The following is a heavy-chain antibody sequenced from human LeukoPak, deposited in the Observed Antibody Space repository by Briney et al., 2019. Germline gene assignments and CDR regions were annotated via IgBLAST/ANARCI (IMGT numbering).Heavy chain of an antibody. CDR1: GGSFSGYY. D-gene: IGHD3-10*01. CDR3: ARRDTMVRGVKNVYPNPRLRSYYGMDV. Sequence: SETLSLTCAVYGGSFSGYYWSWIRQPPGKGLEWIGEINHSGSTNYNPSLKSRVAISVDTSKNQFSLKLSSVTAADTAVYYCARRDTMVRGVKNVYPNPRLRSYYGMDVWGQGTTVTVSS. V-gene: IGHV4-34*01. J-gene: IGHJ6*02. CDR2: INHSGST.